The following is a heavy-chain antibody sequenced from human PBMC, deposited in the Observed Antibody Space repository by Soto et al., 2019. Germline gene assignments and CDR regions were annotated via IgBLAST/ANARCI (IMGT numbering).Heavy chain of an antibody. CDR3: AKDVRGMDV. V-gene: IGHV3-30*18. CDR2: ILYDGSNK. CDR1: GFTFRGYG. Sequence: QVQLVESGGGVVQPGRSLRLSCAASGFTFRGYGMHWVRQAPGKGLEWVATILYDGSNKYYADSEKGRFTISGDNSKDTMYLQMNSLRAEDTAVYYCAKDVRGMDVWGQGTTVTVSS. J-gene: IGHJ6*02.